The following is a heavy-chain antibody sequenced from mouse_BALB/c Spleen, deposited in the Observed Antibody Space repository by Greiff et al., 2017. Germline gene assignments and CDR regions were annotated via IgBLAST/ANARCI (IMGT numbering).Heavy chain of an antibody. Sequence: EVHLVESGGGLVKPGGSLKLSCAASGFTFSSYAMSWVRQTPEKRLEWVASISSGGSTYYPDSVKGRFTISRDNARNILYLQMSSLRSEDTAMYYCARGGYDGYYYAMDYWGQGTSVTVSS. CDR3: ARGGYDGYYYAMDY. CDR1: GFTFSSYA. V-gene: IGHV5-6-5*01. J-gene: IGHJ4*01. CDR2: ISSGGST. D-gene: IGHD2-3*01.